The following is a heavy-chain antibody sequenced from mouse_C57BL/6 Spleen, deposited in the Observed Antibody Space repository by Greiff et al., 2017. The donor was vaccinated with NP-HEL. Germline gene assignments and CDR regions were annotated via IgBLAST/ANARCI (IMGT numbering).Heavy chain of an antibody. Sequence: EVQLQQSGPVLVKPGASVKMSCKASGYTFTDYYMNWVKQSHGKSLEWIGVINPYNGGTSYNQKFKGKATLTVDKSSSTAYMELNSLTSEDSAVYYCARADYYGSTLDYWGQGTTLTVSS. D-gene: IGHD1-1*01. V-gene: IGHV1-19*01. CDR1: GYTFTDYY. J-gene: IGHJ2*01. CDR2: INPYNGGT. CDR3: ARADYYGSTLDY.